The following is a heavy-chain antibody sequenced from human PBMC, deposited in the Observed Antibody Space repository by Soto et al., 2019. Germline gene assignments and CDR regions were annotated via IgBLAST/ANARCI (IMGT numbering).Heavy chain of an antibody. Sequence: SETLSLTCTVSGGSISSSSYYWGWIRQPPGKGLEWIGSIYYSGSTYYNPSLKSRVTISVDTSKNQFSLKLSSVTAADTAVYYCARDMDYYGSGSDYWGQGTLVTVSS. J-gene: IGHJ4*02. CDR3: ARDMDYYGSGSDY. V-gene: IGHV4-39*07. CDR1: GGSISSSSYY. CDR2: IYYSGST. D-gene: IGHD3-10*01.